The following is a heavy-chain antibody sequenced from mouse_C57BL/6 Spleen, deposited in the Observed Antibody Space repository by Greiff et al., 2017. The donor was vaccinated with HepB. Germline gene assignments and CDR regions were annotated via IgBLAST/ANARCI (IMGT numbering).Heavy chain of an antibody. CDR2: IDPETGGT. J-gene: IGHJ3*01. CDR3: TRRDMGNYVAWFAY. Sequence: VQLQQSGAELVRPGASVTLSCKASGYTFTDYEMHWVKQTPVHGLEWIGAIDPETGGTAYNQKFKGKAILTADKSSSTAYMELRRLTSEDSAVYYCTRRDMGNYVAWFAYWGQGTLVTVSA. CDR1: GYTFTDYE. D-gene: IGHD2-1*01. V-gene: IGHV1-15*01.